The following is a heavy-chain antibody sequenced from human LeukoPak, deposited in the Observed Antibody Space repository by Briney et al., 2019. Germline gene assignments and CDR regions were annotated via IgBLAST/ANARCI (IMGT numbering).Heavy chain of an antibody. Sequence: GASVKVSCKASGGTFRRHAISWVRQAPGQGLEWVGGIIPMFATANYAQKFQGRVTITADESTNTTYMELSSLRSEDTAVFYCARASSLLVEYFQYWGQGTLVTVSS. CDR3: ARASSLLVEYFQY. J-gene: IGHJ1*01. CDR2: IIPMFATA. D-gene: IGHD6-13*01. V-gene: IGHV1-69*13. CDR1: GGTFRRHA.